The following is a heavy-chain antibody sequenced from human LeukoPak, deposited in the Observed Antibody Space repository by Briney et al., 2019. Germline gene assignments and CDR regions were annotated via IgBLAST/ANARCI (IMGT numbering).Heavy chain of an antibody. CDR3: ARADGDYVHYGMDV. CDR1: GYTFTGYY. J-gene: IGHJ6*02. D-gene: IGHD4-17*01. CDR2: INPNSGGT. Sequence: ASVKVSCKASGYTFTGYYMHWVRQAPGQGLEWMGWINPNSGGTNYAQKFQGWVTMTRDTSISTAYMELSRLRSDDTAMYYCARADGDYVHYGMDVWGQGTTVTVSS. V-gene: IGHV1-2*04.